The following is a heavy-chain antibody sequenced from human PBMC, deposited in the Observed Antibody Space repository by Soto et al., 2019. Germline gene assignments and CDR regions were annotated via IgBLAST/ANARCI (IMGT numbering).Heavy chain of an antibody. CDR2: IKEDGSEK. V-gene: IGHV3-7*01. J-gene: IGHJ4*02. Sequence: GGSLRLSCAASGFTFSTYWMSWVRQAPGKGLEWVANIKEDGSEKYYVDSVKGRFTISRDNAKNSLYLQMNSLRAEDTAVYYCARGVRYYYDSSGQKGAFDYWGQGTLVTVSS. CDR1: GFTFSTYW. CDR3: ARGVRYYYDSSGQKGAFDY. D-gene: IGHD3-22*01.